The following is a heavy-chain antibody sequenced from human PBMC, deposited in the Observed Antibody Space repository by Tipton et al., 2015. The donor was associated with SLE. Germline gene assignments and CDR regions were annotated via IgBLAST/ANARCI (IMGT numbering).Heavy chain of an antibody. CDR1: GDSNRNMDDY. Sequence: LRLFCTVSGDSNRNMDDYWGWIRQPPGKGLEWIGNIYDSGSPNYNTSLKSRVTISVDTSKNQFSLKLRSVTAADTALYYCARDRDGDDRDVLDIWGQGTLVTVSS. CDR2: IYDSGSP. J-gene: IGHJ3*02. D-gene: IGHD4-17*01. CDR3: ARDRDGDDRDVLDI. V-gene: IGHV4-61*08.